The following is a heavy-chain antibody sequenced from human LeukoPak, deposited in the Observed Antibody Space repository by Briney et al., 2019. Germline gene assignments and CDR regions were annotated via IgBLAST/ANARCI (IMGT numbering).Heavy chain of an antibody. Sequence: GGSLRLSCAASGFTFSNYWMSWVRQAPGKGLEWVANIKQDGSEKYYVNSVKGRFTISRDNAKNSLYLQMNSLRAEDTAVYYCARWDTAMGDWGQGTLVTVSS. CDR2: IKQDGSEK. CDR3: ARWDTAMGD. CDR1: GFTFSNYW. J-gene: IGHJ4*02. V-gene: IGHV3-7*01. D-gene: IGHD5-18*01.